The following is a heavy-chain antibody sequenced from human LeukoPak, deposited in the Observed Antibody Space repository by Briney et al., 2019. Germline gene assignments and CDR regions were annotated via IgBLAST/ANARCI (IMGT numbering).Heavy chain of an antibody. V-gene: IGHV3-53*01. J-gene: IGHJ5*02. CDR1: GFTVSNNY. D-gene: IGHD2-15*01. Sequence: PGGSLRLSCAASGFTVSNNYTNWVRQAPGKGLEWVSVIYSGGSTYYADSVKGRFTISRDNAKNTLYLQMNSLRAEDTAVYYCARDKGYCSGGSCYLNWFDPWGQGTLVTVSS. CDR2: IYSGGST. CDR3: ARDKGYCSGGSCYLNWFDP.